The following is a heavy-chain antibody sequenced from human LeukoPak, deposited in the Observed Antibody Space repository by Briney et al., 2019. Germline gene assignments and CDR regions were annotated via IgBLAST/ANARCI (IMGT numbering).Heavy chain of an antibody. CDR2: IYYSGST. J-gene: IGHJ1*01. CDR1: GGSISSYY. V-gene: IGHV4-59*08. CDR3: ARHYGSGSYSAEYFQH. D-gene: IGHD3-10*01. Sequence: SETLSLTCTDSGGSISSYYWSWIRQPPGKGLEWIGYIYYSGSTSYNPSLKSRVTISVDTSKNQFSLKLSSVTAADTAVYYCARHYGSGSYSAEYFQHWGQGTLVTVSS.